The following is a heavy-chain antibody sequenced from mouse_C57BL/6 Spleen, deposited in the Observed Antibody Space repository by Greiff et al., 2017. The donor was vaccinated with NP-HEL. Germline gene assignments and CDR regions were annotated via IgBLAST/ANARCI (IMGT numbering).Heavy chain of an antibody. CDR1: GYTFTSYW. J-gene: IGHJ4*01. CDR2: IYPGSGSP. D-gene: IGHD1-1*01. V-gene: IGHV1-55*01. Sequence: QVQLQQPGAELVKPGASVQMSCKASGYTFTSYWITWVQQRPGHGLEWIGAIYPGSGSPHYHEKFKSKATLPVDTSSSTAYMQLSSLTSEDSAVYYCARRGYYGSSYPYAMDYWGQGTSVTVSS. CDR3: ARRGYYGSSYPYAMDY.